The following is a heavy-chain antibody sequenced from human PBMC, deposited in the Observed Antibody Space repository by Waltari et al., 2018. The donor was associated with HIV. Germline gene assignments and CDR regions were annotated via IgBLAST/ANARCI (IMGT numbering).Heavy chain of an antibody. V-gene: IGHV3-48*01. CDR3: ARDINGGWGY. J-gene: IGHJ4*02. CDR2: RSRSSSSI. CDR1: GFTFSNYT. D-gene: IGHD7-27*01. Sequence: EVQLVESGGGLVQPGGSLRLSCAASGFTFSNYTMNWVRQDPGKGLEWVSYRSRSSSSIFYADSLKGRFTISRDNAKNSLYLQMNSLRVEDTAVYYCARDINGGWGYWGQGTLVTVAS.